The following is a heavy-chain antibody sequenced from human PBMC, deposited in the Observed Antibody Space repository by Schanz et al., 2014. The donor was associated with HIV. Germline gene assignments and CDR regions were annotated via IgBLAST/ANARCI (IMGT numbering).Heavy chain of an antibody. D-gene: IGHD3-22*01. CDR1: GFTFSNYG. Sequence: QVQLVESGGGVVQPGRSLRLSCTASGFTFSNYGMHWVRQAPGKGLEWVAVIWNDGSNTFYADPVKGRFTISRDNSKNTLYLQMNSLRAEDTAVYYCAKDRNHYDSRYRGKGNYYYYYGMDVWGQGTTVTVSS. J-gene: IGHJ6*02. CDR3: AKDRNHYDSRYRGKGNYYYYYGMDV. CDR2: IWNDGSNT. V-gene: IGHV3-33*06.